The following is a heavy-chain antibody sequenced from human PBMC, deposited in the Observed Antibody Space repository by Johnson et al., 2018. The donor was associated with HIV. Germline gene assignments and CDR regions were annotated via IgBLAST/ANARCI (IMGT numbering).Heavy chain of an antibody. CDR1: GFTFSSYG. V-gene: IGHV3-30*19. CDR3: ARDLAAGIPSDAFDI. Sequence: QVQLVESGGGVVQPGGSLRLSCAASGFTFSSYGMHWVRQAPGKGLEWVAVISYDGRNKYYADSVKGRFTISRDNSKNTLYLQMNSLRAEDTAVYYCARDLAAGIPSDAFDIWGQGTMVTVSS. CDR2: ISYDGRNK. J-gene: IGHJ3*02. D-gene: IGHD6-25*01.